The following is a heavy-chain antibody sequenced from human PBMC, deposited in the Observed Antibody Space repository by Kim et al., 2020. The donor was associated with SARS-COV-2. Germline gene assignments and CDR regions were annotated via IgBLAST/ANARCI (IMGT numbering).Heavy chain of an antibody. Sequence: SETLSLICAVYGGSFSGYYWSWIRQPPGKGLEWIGEINHSGSTNYNPSLKSRVTISVDTSKNQSSLKLSSVTAADTAAYYCARGHYGPGTRYHSGMDVWG. CDR2: INHSGST. V-gene: IGHV4-34*01. D-gene: IGHD3-10*01. CDR1: GGSFSGYY. J-gene: IGHJ6*01. CDR3: ARGHYGPGTRYHSGMDV.